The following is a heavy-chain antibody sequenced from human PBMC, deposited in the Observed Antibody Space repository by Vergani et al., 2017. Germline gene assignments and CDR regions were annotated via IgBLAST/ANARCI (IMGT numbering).Heavy chain of an antibody. D-gene: IGHD3-22*01. V-gene: IGHV3-23*01. CDR2: ISSDGGST. CDR3: AGPQGTSAYYYCGFDY. Sequence: EVQLLESGGGLVQPGGSLRLSCAASGFTFSTYDMTWVRQAPGKGLEWVSTISSDGGSTYYADSVKGRFTISRDNSKKTLSLQMNSLTAEDTAIYYCAGPQGTSAYYYCGFDYWGQGILVTVSS. J-gene: IGHJ4*02. CDR1: GFTFSTYD.